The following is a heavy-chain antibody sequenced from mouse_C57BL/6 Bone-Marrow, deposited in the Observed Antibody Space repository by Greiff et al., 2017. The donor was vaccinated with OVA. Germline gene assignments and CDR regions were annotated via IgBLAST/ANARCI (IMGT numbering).Heavy chain of an antibody. Sequence: QVQLQQSGAELVKPGASVKMSCKASGYTSTSYWITWVKQRPGQGLEWIGDIYPGSGSTNYNEKFKSKATLTVDTSSSTAYMQLSSLTSEDSAVYYCARDYSNFYYYAMDYWGQGTSVTVSS. CDR1: GYTSTSYW. D-gene: IGHD2-5*01. V-gene: IGHV1-55*01. CDR2: IYPGSGST. CDR3: ARDYSNFYYYAMDY. J-gene: IGHJ4*01.